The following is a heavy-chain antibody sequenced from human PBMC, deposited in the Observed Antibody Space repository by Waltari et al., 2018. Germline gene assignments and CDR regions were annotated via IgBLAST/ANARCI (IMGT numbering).Heavy chain of an antibody. D-gene: IGHD1-26*01. CDR3: ATSNSGGRRGFDY. CDR1: GYALSELS. V-gene: IGHV1-24*01. J-gene: IGHJ4*02. CDR2: CNPEDGEI. Sequence: QVQLEQSGAEVKKPGASMKVSCKVSGYALSELSMHWVRQAPGEGLEWMGGCNPEDGEIIYAQKFRGRVTMTEYTSTETVYMDLSSLRSEDTAVYYCATSNSGGRRGFDYWGQGTLVTVSS.